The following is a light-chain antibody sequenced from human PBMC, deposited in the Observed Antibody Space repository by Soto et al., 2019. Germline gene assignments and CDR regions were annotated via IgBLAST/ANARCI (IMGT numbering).Light chain of an antibody. V-gene: IGLV2-8*01. Sequence: SALTQPPSASGSPGQSVTISCTGTKNDIGVYDFVSWYQHHPGKAPRLIIYEVVQRPSGVPDRFSGSKSGNTASLTVSGLQAADEPDYFCKSYAGRNTYVFGSGAQVTVL. CDR3: KSYAGRNTYV. CDR2: EVV. CDR1: KNDIGVYDF. J-gene: IGLJ1*01.